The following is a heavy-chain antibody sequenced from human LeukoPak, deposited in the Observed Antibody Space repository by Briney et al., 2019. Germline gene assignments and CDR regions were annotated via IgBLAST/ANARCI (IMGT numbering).Heavy chain of an antibody. CDR3: ARPYYGSGTLLEGYYYYGMDV. D-gene: IGHD3-10*01. Sequence: GGSLRLSCAASGFIFSSYNMNWVRQAPRKGLEWVSSISSRSRDVYYADSVKGRFTISRDNAKNSLYLQMNSLRAEDTAVYYCARPYYGSGTLLEGYYYYGMDVWGQGTTVTVSS. J-gene: IGHJ6*02. CDR2: ISSRSRDV. CDR1: GFIFSSYN. V-gene: IGHV3-21*01.